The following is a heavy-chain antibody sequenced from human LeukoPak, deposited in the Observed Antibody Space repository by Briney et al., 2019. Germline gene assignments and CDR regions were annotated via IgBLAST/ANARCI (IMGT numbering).Heavy chain of an antibody. D-gene: IGHD2-2*01. V-gene: IGHV3-21*01. Sequence: GGSLRLSCAVSGITFSSYSMNWVRQAPGKGLEWVSSISSSSSYIYYADSVKGRFTISRDNAKNSLYLQMNSLRAEDTAVYYCARDCSSTSCYLITPYDYWGQGTLVTVSS. J-gene: IGHJ4*02. CDR2: ISSSSSYI. CDR1: GITFSSYS. CDR3: ARDCSSTSCYLITPYDY.